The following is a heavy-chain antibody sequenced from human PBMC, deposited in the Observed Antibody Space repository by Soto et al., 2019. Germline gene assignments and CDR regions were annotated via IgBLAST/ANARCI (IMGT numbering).Heavy chain of an antibody. CDR3: ARGKLSSARENAFDI. Sequence: SLRLSCAASGFSFDDYGMSWVRQAPGKGLQWVSAISWNGGSTGYGDSVKGRFTISRDNAKNSLYLQMNSLRAEDTALYHCARGKLSSARENAFDIWGQGTMVTVSS. CDR2: ISWNGGST. J-gene: IGHJ3*02. V-gene: IGHV3-20*01. D-gene: IGHD3-16*02. CDR1: GFSFDDYG.